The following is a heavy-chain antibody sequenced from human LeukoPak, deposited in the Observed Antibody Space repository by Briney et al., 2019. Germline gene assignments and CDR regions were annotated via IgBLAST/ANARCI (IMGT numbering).Heavy chain of an antibody. Sequence: QSGGSLRLSCAASGFTFSSYDMHWVRQATVKGLEWVSAIGTAGDTYYPGSVKGRFTTSRENAKNSLYLQMNSLRAGDTAVYYCARAVRFLEWLYYDYWGQGTLVTVSS. CDR2: IGTAGDT. V-gene: IGHV3-13*04. CDR3: ARAVRFLEWLYYDY. J-gene: IGHJ4*02. D-gene: IGHD3-3*01. CDR1: GFTFSSYD.